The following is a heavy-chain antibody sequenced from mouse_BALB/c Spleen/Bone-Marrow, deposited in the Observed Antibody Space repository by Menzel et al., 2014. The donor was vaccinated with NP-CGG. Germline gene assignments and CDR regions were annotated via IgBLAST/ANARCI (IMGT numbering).Heavy chain of an antibody. V-gene: IGHV1S41*01. D-gene: IGHD2-4*01. CDR2: FAPGSGNT. Sequence: DLVKPGASVKLSCKASGYTFTSYWINWIKQRPGQGLEWIGRFAPGSGNTYYNEMSKAKATLTAATSSSTAYIQLSSLSSEDSAVYFCARARSTVITAWYFDVWGAGTTVPVSS. CDR3: ARARSTVITAWYFDV. J-gene: IGHJ1*01. CDR1: GYTFTSYW.